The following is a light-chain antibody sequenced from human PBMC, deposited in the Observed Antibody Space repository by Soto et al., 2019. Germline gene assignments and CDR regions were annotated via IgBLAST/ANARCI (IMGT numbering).Light chain of an antibody. CDR1: SSDVGGYNY. V-gene: IGLV2-14*01. CDR3: SSYTSSSTFV. J-gene: IGLJ1*01. CDR2: DVS. Sequence: QSALTQPASVSGSPGQSIAISCTGTSSDVGGYNYVSWYQQHPGKAPKPLINDVSNRPSGVSSRFSGSKSGNTASLTISGLQAEDEADYYCSSYTSSSTFVFGTGTKLTVL.